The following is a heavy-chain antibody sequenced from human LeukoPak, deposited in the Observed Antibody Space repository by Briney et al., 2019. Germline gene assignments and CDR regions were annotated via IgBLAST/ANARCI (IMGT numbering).Heavy chain of an antibody. Sequence: SETLSLTCTVSGYSISSGYYWGWIRQPPGKGLESIGSIYHSGSTYYNPSLKSRVTISVDTSKNQFSLKLSSVTAADTAVYYCARWVAVRFDPWGQGTLVTVSS. V-gene: IGHV4-38-2*02. D-gene: IGHD2-15*01. J-gene: IGHJ5*02. CDR3: ARWVAVRFDP. CDR2: IYHSGST. CDR1: GYSISSGYY.